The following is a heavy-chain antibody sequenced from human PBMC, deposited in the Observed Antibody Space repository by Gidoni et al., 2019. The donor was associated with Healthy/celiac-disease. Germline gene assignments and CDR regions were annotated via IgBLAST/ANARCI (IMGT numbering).Heavy chain of an antibody. D-gene: IGHD2-15*01. CDR2: IYYSGST. J-gene: IGHJ3*02. CDR1: GGSISSYY. Sequence: QVQLQESGPGLVKPSETRSPTCTVSGGSISSYYWSWIRQPPGKGLEWIGYIYYSGSTNYNPSLKSRVTISVDTSKNQFSLKLSSVTAADTAVYYCARVYCSGGSCYSADAFDIWGQGTMVTVSS. CDR3: ARVYCSGGSCYSADAFDI. V-gene: IGHV4-59*01.